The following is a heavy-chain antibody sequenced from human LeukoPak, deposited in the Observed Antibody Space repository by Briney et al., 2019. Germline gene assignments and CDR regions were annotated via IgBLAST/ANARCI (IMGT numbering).Heavy chain of an antibody. D-gene: IGHD3-22*01. Sequence: ASVKVSCKASGYTFTSYGISWVGQAPGQGGEGMGGISAYNGKRNYAQKLQGRVTMTTDTSTSTAYMELRSLTSDDTAVYSCARGPHYYDSSGYYLTFDYWGQGTLVTVSS. CDR3: ARGPHYYDSSGYYLTFDY. CDR1: GYTFTSYG. CDR2: ISAYNGKR. J-gene: IGHJ4*02. V-gene: IGHV1-18*01.